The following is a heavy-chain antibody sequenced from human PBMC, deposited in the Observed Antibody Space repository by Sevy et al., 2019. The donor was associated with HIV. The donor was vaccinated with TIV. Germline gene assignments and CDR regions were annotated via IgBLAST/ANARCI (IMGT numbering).Heavy chain of an antibody. CDR2: IHYSGST. D-gene: IGHD5-12*01. CDR1: GGPISSYY. V-gene: IGHV4-59*01. J-gene: IGHJ5*02. Sequence: SETLSLTCSVSGGPISSYYWSWIRQPPGKRLEWIGYIHYSGSTNYNPSLNCRLTISVDTSKNQFSLRLTSVTASDTAVYYCARAPPVRSGDDSLNWFDPWGQGILVTVSS. CDR3: ARAPPVRSGDDSLNWFDP.